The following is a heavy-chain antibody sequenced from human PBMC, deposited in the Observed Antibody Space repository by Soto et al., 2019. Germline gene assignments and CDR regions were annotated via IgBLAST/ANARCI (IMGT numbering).Heavy chain of an antibody. CDR1: GYTFTNYG. V-gene: IGHV1-18*04. CDR3: ARDRGGSAWHRFDY. D-gene: IGHD3-10*01. CDR2: ITGYNGNT. J-gene: IGHJ4*02. Sequence: GASVKVSCKASGYTFTNYGITWVRQAPGQGLEWMGWITGYNGNTNYAQRLQGRVTMTTDTSTSTVYMELRSLRSDDTAVYYCARDRGGSAWHRFDYWGQGTLVTVSS.